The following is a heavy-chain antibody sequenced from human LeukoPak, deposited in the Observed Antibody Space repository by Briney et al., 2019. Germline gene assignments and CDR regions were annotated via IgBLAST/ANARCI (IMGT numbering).Heavy chain of an antibody. V-gene: IGHV2-5*02. CDR3: AHRLETGYCTTATCYHDAFDI. CDR2: IFWDDDK. D-gene: IGHD2-8*01. CDR1: GFSLSTSGVG. Sequence: ESGPTLVKPTQTLTLTCTFSGFSLSTSGVGVGWIRQPPGKALEWLAVIFWDDDKRCSPSLERRLTVTKDTSKNQVVLTMTNMDPVDTATYLCAHRLETGYCTTATCYHDAFDIWGQGTMVTVSS. J-gene: IGHJ3*02.